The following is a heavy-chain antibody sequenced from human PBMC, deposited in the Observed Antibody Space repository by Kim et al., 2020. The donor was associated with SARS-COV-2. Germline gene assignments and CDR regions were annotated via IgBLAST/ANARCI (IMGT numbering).Heavy chain of an antibody. CDR3: ARELPTALSFDF. Sequence: SYARKFHGRITVTPGRSTGTVYMELSSLESADTAVYYCARELPTALSFDFWGQGTLVTVSS. V-gene: IGHV1-46*01. J-gene: IGHJ4*02. D-gene: IGHD1-26*01.